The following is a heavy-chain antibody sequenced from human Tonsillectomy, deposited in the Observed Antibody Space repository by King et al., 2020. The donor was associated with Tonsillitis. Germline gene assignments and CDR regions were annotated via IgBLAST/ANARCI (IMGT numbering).Heavy chain of an antibody. J-gene: IGHJ5*02. Sequence: VQLVQSGGGLVQPGRSLRLSCAGSGFTFDGYAMHWVRQAPGKGLEWVSGISWNSANIVYADSVKGRFTISRDNAKNSLYLQMNSLRAEDTALYYCSKDPDQSIAARSYNWFDPWGQGTLVTVSS. CDR1: GFTFDGYA. CDR3: SKDPDQSIAARSYNWFDP. CDR2: ISWNSANI. D-gene: IGHD6-6*01. V-gene: IGHV3-9*01.